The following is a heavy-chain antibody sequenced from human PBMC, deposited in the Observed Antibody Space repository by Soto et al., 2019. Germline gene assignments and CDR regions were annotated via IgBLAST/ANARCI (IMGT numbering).Heavy chain of an antibody. CDR1: GGTFSSYA. J-gene: IGHJ4*02. CDR2: IIPIFGTS. CDR3: ATSIQYNYGPSPTYYFDY. D-gene: IGHD5-18*01. V-gene: IGHV1-69*01. Sequence: QVQLVQSGAEVKKPGSSVKVSCKASGGTFSSYAISWVRQAPGQGLAWMGGIIPIFGTSTYAHKFQGRVTLTADESTGTASMELISLRSDDTAVYYCATSIQYNYGPSPTYYFDYLGQGSLVTVS.